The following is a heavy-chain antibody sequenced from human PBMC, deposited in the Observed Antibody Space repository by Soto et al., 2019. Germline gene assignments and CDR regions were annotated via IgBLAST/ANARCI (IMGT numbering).Heavy chain of an antibody. J-gene: IGHJ3*02. Sequence: SETLSLTCAVYAGSFSHYYWNWIRQSPGKGLEWIGTIKHSGSSNYNPSLRSRVSISVDMSKNQFSLRLTSVTAADTAVYYCARGGSSDWQVALDIWGQGTMVTVSS. CDR1: AGSFSHYY. CDR3: ARGGSSDWQVALDI. D-gene: IGHD6-19*01. V-gene: IGHV4-34*01. CDR2: IKHSGSS.